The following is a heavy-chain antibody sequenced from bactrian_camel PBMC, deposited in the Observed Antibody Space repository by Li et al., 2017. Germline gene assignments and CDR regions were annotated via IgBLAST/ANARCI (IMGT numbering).Heavy chain of an antibody. J-gene: IGHJ6*01. Sequence: EVQLVESGGGLVQAGGSLRLSCTASEMTLPNYRMAWFRQAPGKGLEWVSAIDSSGKYPYYADSVKGRFTISRDDAENALYLQLNSLKTEDTAMYYCVRGLRWKYGVPEFGYWGQGTQV. CDR3: VRGLRWKYGVPEFGY. V-gene: IGHV3S31*01. CDR1: EMTLPNYR. CDR2: IDSSGKYP. D-gene: IGHD5*01.